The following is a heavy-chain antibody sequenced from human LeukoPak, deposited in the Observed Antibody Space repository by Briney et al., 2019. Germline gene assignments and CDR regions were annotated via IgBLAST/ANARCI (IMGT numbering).Heavy chain of an antibody. CDR2: VHLSGAT. V-gene: IGHV4-4*02. Sequence: SETLSLTCAVSGGSITTTNWWSWVRQPPGKGLEWIGEVHLSGATNYNPSLESRVSMSIDKSKNHLSLEVTSVTAADTAIYYCTREGGAFSPFGFWGQGTLLTVSS. CDR3: TREGGAFSPFGF. D-gene: IGHD1-26*01. CDR1: GGSITTTNW. J-gene: IGHJ4*02.